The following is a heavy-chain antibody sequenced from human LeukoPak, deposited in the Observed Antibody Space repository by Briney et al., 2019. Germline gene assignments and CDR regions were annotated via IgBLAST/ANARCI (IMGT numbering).Heavy chain of an antibody. CDR1: GFTFSSYA. D-gene: IGHD2-15*01. Sequence: GGSLRLSCAASGFTFSSYAMSWVRQAPGKGLEWVSAISGSGGSTYYADSVKGRFTISRDNSKNTLYLQMNSLRAEDTAVYYCAKSKKGPSYCSGGSCYVREPYYFDYWGQGTLVTVSS. CDR3: AKSKKGPSYCSGGSCYVREPYYFDY. V-gene: IGHV3-23*01. CDR2: ISGSGGST. J-gene: IGHJ4*02.